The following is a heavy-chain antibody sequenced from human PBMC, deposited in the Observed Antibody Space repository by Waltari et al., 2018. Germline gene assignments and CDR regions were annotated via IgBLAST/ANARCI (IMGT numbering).Heavy chain of an antibody. CDR3: ARGYGSGSYYNSEYYFDY. J-gene: IGHJ4*02. CDR2: IYDSGSI. CDR1: GGSISSHY. Sequence: QVQLQESGPGLVKPSETLSLTCTVSGGSISSHYWRWIRQPPGKGLEWIGYIYDSGSINYNPSLKSRVTISVDTSKNLFSLKLSSVTAADTAVYYCARGYGSGSYYNSEYYFDYWGQGTLVTVSS. V-gene: IGHV4-59*11. D-gene: IGHD3-10*01.